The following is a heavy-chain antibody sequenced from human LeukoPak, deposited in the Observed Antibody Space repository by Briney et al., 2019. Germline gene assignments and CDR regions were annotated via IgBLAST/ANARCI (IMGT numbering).Heavy chain of an antibody. V-gene: IGHV4-39*07. J-gene: IGHJ4*02. Sequence: PSETLSLTCTVSGGSISSSSYYWDWIRQPPGKGLEWIGSIYYSGSTYYNPSLKSRVTISVDTSKNQFSLKLSSVTAADTAVYYCARVGSGYDLRSPINYWGQGTLVTVSS. D-gene: IGHD5-12*01. CDR3: ARVGSGYDLRSPINY. CDR2: IYYSGST. CDR1: GGSISSSSYY.